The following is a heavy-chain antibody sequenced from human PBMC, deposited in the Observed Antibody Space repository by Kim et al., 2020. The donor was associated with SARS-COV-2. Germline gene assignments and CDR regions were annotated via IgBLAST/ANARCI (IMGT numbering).Heavy chain of an antibody. Sequence: GGSLRLSCAASGFTFSSYGMHWVRQAPGKGLEWVAVISYDGSNKYYADSVKGRFTISRDNSKNTLYLQMNSLRAEDTAVYYCAKGGDLLRRPPYFDYWGQGTLVTVSS. V-gene: IGHV3-30*18. CDR3: AKGGDLLRRPPYFDY. D-gene: IGHD2-21*02. CDR1: GFTFSSYG. J-gene: IGHJ4*02. CDR2: ISYDGSNK.